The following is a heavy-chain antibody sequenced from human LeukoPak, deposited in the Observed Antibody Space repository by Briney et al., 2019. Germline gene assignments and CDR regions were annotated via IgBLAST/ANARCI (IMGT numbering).Heavy chain of an antibody. CDR1: GLTFSNYA. CDR2: ISASDGST. Sequence: GGSLRLSCAASGLTFSNYAMNWVRQAPGKGLEWVSTISASDGSTFYADSVKGRFTISRDNSKNTLYLQMNSLRADDTAVYYCVCRIGGAPQWGQGTLVTVSS. J-gene: IGHJ4*02. D-gene: IGHD1-26*01. V-gene: IGHV3-23*01. CDR3: VCRIGGAPQ.